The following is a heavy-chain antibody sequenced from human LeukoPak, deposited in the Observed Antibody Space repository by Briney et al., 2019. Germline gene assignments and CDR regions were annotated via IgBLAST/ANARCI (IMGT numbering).Heavy chain of an antibody. Sequence: GGSLRLSCGASGFTFRSYWMHWVRQAPGKGLVWVSGINGDGNITTYADSVKGRFTNSRDNAESTVYLQMSSLRDEDTAVYFCLRDFPSGYWGQGTLVTVSS. D-gene: IGHD3-10*01. CDR3: LRDFPSGY. V-gene: IGHV3-74*03. CDR1: GFTFRSYW. CDR2: INGDGNIT. J-gene: IGHJ4*02.